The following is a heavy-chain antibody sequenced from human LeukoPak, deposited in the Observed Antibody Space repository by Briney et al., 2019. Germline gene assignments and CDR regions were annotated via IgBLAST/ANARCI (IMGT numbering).Heavy chain of an antibody. CDR2: IYHTGST. D-gene: IGHD4-17*01. J-gene: IGHJ4*02. V-gene: IGHV4-59*01. CDR1: GGSISSYY. Sequence: SETLSLTCTVSGGSISSYYWSWIRQPPGKGLEWIGYIYHTGSTSYNPSLKGRVTISVDTSKNQFSLKLSSVTAADTAVYYCARGLNRNDYGDYGYWGQGTLVTVSS. CDR3: ARGLNRNDYGDYGY.